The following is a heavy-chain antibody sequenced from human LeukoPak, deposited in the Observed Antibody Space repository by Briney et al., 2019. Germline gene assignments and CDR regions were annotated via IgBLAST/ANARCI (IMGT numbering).Heavy chain of an antibody. CDR3: AKDREGIAVAGRHDAFDI. CDR2: IYRGGNI. Sequence: QAGGSLRLSCAASGFTVSSNEMSWVRQAPGKGLEWVSAIYRGGNIYYAESVKGRFTISRDNSKNTLYLQMNSLRAEDTAVYYCAKDREGIAVAGRHDAFDIWGQGTMVTVSS. V-gene: IGHV3-53*01. J-gene: IGHJ3*02. CDR1: GFTVSSNE. D-gene: IGHD6-19*01.